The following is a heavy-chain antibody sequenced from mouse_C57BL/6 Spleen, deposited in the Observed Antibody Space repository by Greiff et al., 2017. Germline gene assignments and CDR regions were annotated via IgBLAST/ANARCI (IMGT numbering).Heavy chain of an antibody. V-gene: IGHV14-4*01. J-gene: IGHJ3*01. D-gene: IGHD2-4*01. CDR1: GFNFKDDY. CDR3: TAMITAARRGFAC. CDR2: IDPENGDT. Sequence: VQLQQSGAELVRPGASVKLSCTASGFNFKDDYMHWVKQRPEQGLEWIGWIDPENGDTEYASKFQGKATLPADTSSNTAYLQLSSLTSEDTAVCYCTAMITAARRGFACWGQGALVTVSA.